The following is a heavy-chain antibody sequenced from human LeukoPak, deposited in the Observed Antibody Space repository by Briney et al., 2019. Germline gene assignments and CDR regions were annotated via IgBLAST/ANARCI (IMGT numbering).Heavy chain of an antibody. V-gene: IGHV4-39*01. CDR1: GGSISSSSYY. CDR3: ARHIPYYYDSSGYWYYFDY. J-gene: IGHJ4*02. Sequence: PSETLSLTCTVSGGSISSSSYYWGWIRQPPGKGLEWIGSIYYSGSTYYNPSLKSRVTISVDTSKNQFSLKLSSVTAADTAVYYCARHIPYYYDSSGYWYYFDYWAQGTLVTVSS. D-gene: IGHD3-22*01. CDR2: IYYSGST.